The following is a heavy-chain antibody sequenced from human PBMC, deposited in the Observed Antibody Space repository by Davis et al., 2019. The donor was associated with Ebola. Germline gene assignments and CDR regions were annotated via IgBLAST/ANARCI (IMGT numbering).Heavy chain of an antibody. J-gene: IGHJ5*02. CDR1: GGSISSYY. V-gene: IGHV4-59*08. Sequence: PSETLSLTCTVSGGSISSYYWSWIRQPPGKGLEWIGYIYYSGSTNYNPSLKSRVTISVDTSKNQFSLKLSSVTAADTAVYYCASGMYNWNPEPNWFDPWGQGTLVTVSS. CDR2: IYYSGST. CDR3: ASGMYNWNPEPNWFDP. D-gene: IGHD1-20*01.